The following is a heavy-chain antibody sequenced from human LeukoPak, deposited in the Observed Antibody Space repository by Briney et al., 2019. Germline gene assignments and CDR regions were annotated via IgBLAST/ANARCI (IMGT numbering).Heavy chain of an antibody. D-gene: IGHD6-19*01. V-gene: IGHV3-7*05. Sequence: GGSLRLSCAASAFSFSDYWMTWVRQAPGKGLHWVAHIKQDGSEKYYVDSVKGRFTISRDNAKTSLYLQMNSLRAEDTAVYYCARWNSGWEFDYWGQGTLVSVSS. CDR2: IKQDGSEK. CDR1: AFSFSDYW. CDR3: ARWNSGWEFDY. J-gene: IGHJ4*02.